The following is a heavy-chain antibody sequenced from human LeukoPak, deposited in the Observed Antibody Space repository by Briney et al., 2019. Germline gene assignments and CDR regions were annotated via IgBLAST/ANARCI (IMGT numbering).Heavy chain of an antibody. CDR3: AREFSRSSGHLDY. V-gene: IGHV1-8*03. J-gene: IGHJ4*02. Sequence: ASVKVSCKASGYTFTNDDINWVRQATGQGLEWMGWMNPNTGNTGYAQKFQGRVTITRDTSITTAYMELRNLTSEDTAIYYCAREFSRSSGHLDYWGQGTLVAVSS. D-gene: IGHD6-6*01. CDR1: GYTFTNDD. CDR2: MNPNTGNT.